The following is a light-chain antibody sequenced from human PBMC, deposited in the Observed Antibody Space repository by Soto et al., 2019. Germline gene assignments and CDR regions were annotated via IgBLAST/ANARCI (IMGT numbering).Light chain of an antibody. CDR2: DAS. CDR1: QSISSW. J-gene: IGKJ2*01. CDR3: QQYNSCS. V-gene: IGKV1-5*01. Sequence: DIQMTQSPSTLSASVGDRVTITCRASQSISSWLAWYQQKPGKAPKLLIYDASSLASGVPSRFSGSGSGTEFTLTISRLQPDDFATYYCQQYNSCSFGQGTKLEIK.